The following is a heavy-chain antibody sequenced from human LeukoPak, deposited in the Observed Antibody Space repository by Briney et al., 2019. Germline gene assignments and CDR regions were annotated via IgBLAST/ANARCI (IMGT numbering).Heavy chain of an antibody. Sequence: GGSLRLSCAASGFTFSSDWMHWVRQAPGKGLVWVSYINSDGTNTNYADSVKGRFTISRDNAKNTLYLQMNSLRAEDTAVYYCALSSLLDRRQQLESYWGQGMLVTVSS. J-gene: IGHJ4*02. CDR2: INSDGTNT. V-gene: IGHV3-74*01. D-gene: IGHD6-13*01. CDR3: ALSSLLDRRQQLESY. CDR1: GFTFSSDW.